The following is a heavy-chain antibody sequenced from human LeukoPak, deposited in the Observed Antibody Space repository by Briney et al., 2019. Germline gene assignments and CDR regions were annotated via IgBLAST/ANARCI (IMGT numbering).Heavy chain of an antibody. CDR2: IYSSGHT. V-gene: IGHV4-4*07. J-gene: IGHJ5*02. Sequence: PSETLSLTCTASGASSDSMRYSYWSWIRQPAGKGLEWIGRIYSSGHTNYNPSLKSRVTMSVDTSKNQLSLNLSSVTAADTAVYYCARDRPYDYSKYNWFDPWGQGTLVTVSS. CDR1: GASSDSMRYSY. D-gene: IGHD4-11*01. CDR3: ARDRPYDYSKYNWFDP.